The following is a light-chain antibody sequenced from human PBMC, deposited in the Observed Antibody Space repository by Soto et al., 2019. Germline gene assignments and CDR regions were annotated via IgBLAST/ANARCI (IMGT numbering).Light chain of an antibody. CDR1: QSVSTY. Sequence: EIVLTQSPVTLSLSPGERATLSCRASQSVSTYLAWYQQKPGQAPRLLIYDASNRATGIPARFSGSGSGTDFTLTISSLEPEDSAVYYCQQRSNWPSITFGHGTRLESK. V-gene: IGKV3-11*01. CDR3: QQRSNWPSIT. J-gene: IGKJ5*01. CDR2: DAS.